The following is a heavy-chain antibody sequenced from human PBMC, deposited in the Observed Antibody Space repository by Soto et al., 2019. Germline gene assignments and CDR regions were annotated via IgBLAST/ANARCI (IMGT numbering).Heavy chain of an antibody. V-gene: IGHV3-9*01. J-gene: IGHJ6*03. Sequence: EVQLVESGGGLVQPGRSLRLSCAASGFTFDDYAMHWVRQAPGKGLEWVSGISWNSGSIGYADSVKGRFTISRDNAKNSLYLQVNSLRAEDTALYYCAKDATFRVGASYYYYMDVWGKGTTVTVSS. D-gene: IGHD1-26*01. CDR1: GFTFDDYA. CDR3: AKDATFRVGASYYYYMDV. CDR2: ISWNSGSI.